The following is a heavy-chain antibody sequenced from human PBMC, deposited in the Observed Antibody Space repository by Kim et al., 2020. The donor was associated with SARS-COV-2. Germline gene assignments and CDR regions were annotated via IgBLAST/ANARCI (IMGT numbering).Heavy chain of an antibody. V-gene: IGHV4-31*03. J-gene: IGHJ3*02. CDR1: GGSISSGGYY. D-gene: IGHD2-2*01. CDR2: IYYSGST. Sequence: SETLSLTCTVSGGSISSGGYYWSWIRQHPGKGLEWIGYIYYSGSTYYNPSLKSRVTISVDTSKNQFSLKLSSVTAADTAVYYCARGVIVVVPAAIQNDAFDIWGQGTMVTVSS. CDR3: ARGVIVVVPAAIQNDAFDI.